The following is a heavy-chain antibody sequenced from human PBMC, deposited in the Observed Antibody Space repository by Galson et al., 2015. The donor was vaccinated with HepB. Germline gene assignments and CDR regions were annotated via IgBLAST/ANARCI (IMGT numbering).Heavy chain of an antibody. Sequence: SETLSLTCTVSGGSISSYYWSWIRQPPGRGLEWIGYIYYSGSTNYNPSLKSRVTISVDTSKNQFSLKLSSVTAADTAVYYCARRDSSGTFDYWGQGTLVTVSS. D-gene: IGHD3-22*01. CDR1: GGSISSYY. CDR3: ARRDSSGTFDY. CDR2: IYYSGST. V-gene: IGHV4-59*08. J-gene: IGHJ4*02.